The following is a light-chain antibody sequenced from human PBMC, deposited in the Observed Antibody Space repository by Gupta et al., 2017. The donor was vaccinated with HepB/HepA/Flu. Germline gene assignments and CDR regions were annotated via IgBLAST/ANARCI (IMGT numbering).Light chain of an antibody. Sequence: EILTTQSPATLSVSPGERATLSCRASQSVSTNLAWYQQKPGQAPRLLIYDISNSAAGIPARFSGSGSVTEFTLTISSLQSEDFAVYYCQQYHDWPLTFGQGTKVEVK. CDR1: QSVSTN. CDR2: DIS. CDR3: QQYHDWPLT. V-gene: IGKV3-15*01. J-gene: IGKJ1*01.